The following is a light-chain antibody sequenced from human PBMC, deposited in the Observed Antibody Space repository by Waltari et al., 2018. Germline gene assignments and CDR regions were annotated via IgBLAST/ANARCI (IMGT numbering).Light chain of an antibody. V-gene: IGKV1-5*03. J-gene: IGKJ1*01. CDR3: QQYNSAWA. CDR1: RSISSW. CDR2: GLS. Sequence: DIQMTQSPSTLSASVGDTVTITCRASRSISSWLAWHQQKPGKAPKVLIYGLSTLESGVPSRFSGSGSGTEFTLTISSLQPDDFATYYCQQYNSAWAFGQGTKVEVK.